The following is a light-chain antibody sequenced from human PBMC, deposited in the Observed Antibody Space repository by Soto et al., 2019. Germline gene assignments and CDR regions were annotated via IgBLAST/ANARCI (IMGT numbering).Light chain of an antibody. CDR1: QTIGRY. CDR2: AAS. Sequence: DIQMTQSPSSLSASVGDRVTITCRASQTIGRYLNWYQQKEGKAPTVLIYAASILHSGVPPRFSGSASGTEFTLTISSLQPEEFATYYCQQSYSTPLTFGGGTQVEI. CDR3: QQSYSTPLT. V-gene: IGKV1-39*01. J-gene: IGKJ4*01.